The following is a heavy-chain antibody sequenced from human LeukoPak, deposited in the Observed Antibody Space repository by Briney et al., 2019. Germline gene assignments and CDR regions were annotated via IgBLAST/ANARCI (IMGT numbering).Heavy chain of an antibody. D-gene: IGHD6-19*01. J-gene: IGHJ6*03. CDR2: ISSSSSYI. Sequence: PGGSLRLSCAASGFTFSSYSMNWVRQAPGKGLEWVSSISSSSSYIYYADSVKGRFTIPRDNAKNSLYLQMNSLRAEDTAVYYCAQAYSSGWYVVNYYYYMDVWGKGTTVTVSS. CDR1: GFTFSSYS. V-gene: IGHV3-21*01. CDR3: AQAYSSGWYVVNYYYYMDV.